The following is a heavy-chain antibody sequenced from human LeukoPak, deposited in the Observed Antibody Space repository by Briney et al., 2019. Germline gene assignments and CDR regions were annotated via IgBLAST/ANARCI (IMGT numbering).Heavy chain of an antibody. CDR3: AGGWEQLDYYYYYMDV. CDR1: GYTFPTSG. V-gene: IGHV1-18*01. Sequence: ASVTVSCKASGYTFPTSGISWVRQAPGQGLEWMGWISVYNHNTNYAQKFQGRVTVTTDTSTRTAYMELRSLRSDDTAVYYCAGGWEQLDYYYYYMDVWGKGTTVTVSS. CDR2: ISVYNHNT. J-gene: IGHJ6*03. D-gene: IGHD6-13*01.